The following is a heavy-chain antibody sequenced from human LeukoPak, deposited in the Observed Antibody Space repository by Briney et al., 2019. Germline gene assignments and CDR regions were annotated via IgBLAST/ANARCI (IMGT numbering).Heavy chain of an antibody. V-gene: IGHV3-48*04. J-gene: IGHJ3*02. D-gene: IGHD3-10*01. CDR2: ISSSSSTI. CDR3: ARGPKGSAFDI. CDR1: GFTFSSYS. Sequence: SGGSLRLSCAASGFTFSSYSMNWVRQAPGKGLEWVSYISSSSSTIYYADSVKGRFTISRDNAKNSLYLQMNSLRAEDTAVYYCARGPKGSAFDIWGQGTMVTVSS.